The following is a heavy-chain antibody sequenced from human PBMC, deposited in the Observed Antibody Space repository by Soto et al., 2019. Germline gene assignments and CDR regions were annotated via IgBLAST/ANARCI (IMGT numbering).Heavy chain of an antibody. CDR3: ASSRMVVAATRGAGDHAFDI. CDR2: IIPILGIA. D-gene: IGHD2-15*01. V-gene: IGHV1-69*02. Sequence: GAAVKVSCKSSGVTFSSYTISLFRHATGRWLECMVRIIPILGIANYAQKFQGRVTITADKSTSTAYMELSSLRSEDTAVYYCASSRMVVAATRGAGDHAFDIWGQGTMVTVSS. J-gene: IGHJ3*02. CDR1: GVTFSSYT.